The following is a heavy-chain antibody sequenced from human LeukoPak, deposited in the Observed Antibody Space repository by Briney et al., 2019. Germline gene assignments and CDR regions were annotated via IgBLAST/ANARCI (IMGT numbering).Heavy chain of an antibody. Sequence: SETLSLTCTVSGGSFSSSSYYWVRHPPPPGKELVWFGSIYYSGSTYYNPSLKSRVTISVDTSKNQFSLKLSSVTAADTAVYYCARRDLRWLIWGQGTLVTVSS. CDR3: ARRDLRWLI. V-gene: IGHV4-39*01. CDR1: GGSFSSSSYY. D-gene: IGHD4-23*01. CDR2: IYYSGST. J-gene: IGHJ4*02.